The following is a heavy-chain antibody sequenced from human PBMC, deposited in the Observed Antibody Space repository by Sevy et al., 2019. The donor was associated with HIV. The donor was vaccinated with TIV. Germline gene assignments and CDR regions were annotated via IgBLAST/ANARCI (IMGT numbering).Heavy chain of an antibody. V-gene: IGHV5-51*01. J-gene: IGHJ6*02. CDR2: IYPGDSDM. D-gene: IGHD2-2*01. Sequence: GESLKISCKGSGYNFTNFWLAWVRQMPGKGLEWMGFIYPGDSDMRLSPSFQGQVTISVDMSVSTAYLEWGSLRASDSAMYLCARHGPAQAAPLLDLIPGASYYGVDVWGQGTTVTVSS. CDR1: GYNFTNFW. CDR3: ARHGPAQAAPLLDLIPGASYYGVDV.